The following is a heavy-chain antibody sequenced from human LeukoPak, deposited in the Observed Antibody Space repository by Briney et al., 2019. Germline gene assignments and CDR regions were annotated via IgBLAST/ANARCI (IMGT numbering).Heavy chain of an antibody. D-gene: IGHD2-21*02. Sequence: GASVKVSCKASRYTFTGYYMHWVRQAPRQGVEGMGWINPNSGGTNFAQKIQGRVTLTRDTSINTAYMELSSLRSDDTAVYYCARAKLDDCGGVCDQYFQHWGQGTLVTVSS. CDR2: INPNSGGT. J-gene: IGHJ1*01. CDR1: RYTFTGYY. CDR3: ARAKLDDCGGVCDQYFQH. V-gene: IGHV1-2*02.